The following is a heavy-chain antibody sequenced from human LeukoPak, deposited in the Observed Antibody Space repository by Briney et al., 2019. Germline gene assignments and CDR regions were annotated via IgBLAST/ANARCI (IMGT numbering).Heavy chain of an antibody. CDR3: AREAVTIFGLVRTQTPKGPHRFDP. J-gene: IGHJ5*02. D-gene: IGHD3-3*01. V-gene: IGHV1-46*01. CDR1: GYTFTNYY. CDR2: INPSGGTT. Sequence: ASVKVSCKASGYTFTNYYIHWVRQAPGQGLEWMGLINPSGGTTNCAQKFQGRVTMTRDMSTTTVYMHLSSLRSEDTAVYYCAREAVTIFGLVRTQTPKGPHRFDPWGQGTLVTVSS.